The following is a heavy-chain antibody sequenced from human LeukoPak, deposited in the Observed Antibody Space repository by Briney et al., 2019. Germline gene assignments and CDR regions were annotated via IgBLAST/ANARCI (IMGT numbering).Heavy chain of an antibody. D-gene: IGHD3-22*01. V-gene: IGHV1-69*02. CDR1: GDTFNSYT. Sequence: SVKVSCKTSGDTFNSYTISWVRQAPGQGLEWMGRIIPILGIANYAQKFQGRVTITADKSTSTAYMELSSLRSEDTAVYHCARGPIVAVRNYFDYWGQGTLITVSS. J-gene: IGHJ4*02. CDR3: ARGPIVAVRNYFDY. CDR2: IIPILGIA.